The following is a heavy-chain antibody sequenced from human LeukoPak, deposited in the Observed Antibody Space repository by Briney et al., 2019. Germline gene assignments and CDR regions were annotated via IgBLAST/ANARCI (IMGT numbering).Heavy chain of an antibody. Sequence: GGSLRLSCAASGFTFSSYAMTWVRQAPGKGLEWVSTISGTGGTTYYADSVKGRFTICRDNSRSTLYLQMNSRRAEDTAVLYCWKATHGSGNHFDSSFWGQGTLVTVSS. J-gene: IGHJ4*02. V-gene: IGHV3-23*01. D-gene: IGHD3-10*01. CDR1: GFTFSSYA. CDR3: WKATHGSGNHFDSSF. CDR2: ISGTGGTT.